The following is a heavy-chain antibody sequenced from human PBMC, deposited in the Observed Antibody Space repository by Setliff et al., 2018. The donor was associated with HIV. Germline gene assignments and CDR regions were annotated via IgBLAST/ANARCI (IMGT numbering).Heavy chain of an antibody. J-gene: IGHJ6*03. CDR3: ARVDCSSTSCYRDYYYYMDV. V-gene: IGHV4-38-2*01. CDR2: IYHSGSI. CDR1: AYSINSGYY. D-gene: IGHD2-2*01. Sequence: PSETLSLTCAVSAYSINSGYYWGWIRQPPGKGLEWIGRIYHSGSIYYNLSLKSRVTISVDMSKNQFPLKLSSVTAADTAVYYCARVDCSSTSCYRDYYYYMDVWGKGTTVTVSS.